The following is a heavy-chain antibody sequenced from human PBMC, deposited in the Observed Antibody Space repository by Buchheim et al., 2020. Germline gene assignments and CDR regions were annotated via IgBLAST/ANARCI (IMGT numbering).Heavy chain of an antibody. CDR3: ARGDHIAAAQTYGMDV. V-gene: IGHV4-34*01. J-gene: IGHJ6*02. D-gene: IGHD6-13*01. CDR1: GGSFSGFY. Sequence: QVQLQQWGARLLKPSETLSLTCAVYGGSFSGFYWNWIRQPPGKGLEWIGEINHSGSTNYSPSLKSRVTLSVATSKNPFSLKLSSVTAADTAVYYCARGDHIAAAQTYGMDVWGQGTT. CDR2: INHSGST.